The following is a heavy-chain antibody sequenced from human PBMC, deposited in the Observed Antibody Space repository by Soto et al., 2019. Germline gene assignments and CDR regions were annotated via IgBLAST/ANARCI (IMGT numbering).Heavy chain of an antibody. V-gene: IGHV1-3*02. J-gene: IGHJ6*02. Sequence: QVQLVQSGAEVRTPGASVKISCKASGYTFRSHGVQWVRQAPGQRLEWVGWSNGGNGVTKYSQEFQDRVTITRDTAASTIYMELHSLTSDDTAVYYCARLSYSDALDVWGQGTTVTVSS. D-gene: IGHD4-17*01. CDR3: ARLSYSDALDV. CDR2: SNGGNGVT. CDR1: GYTFRSHG.